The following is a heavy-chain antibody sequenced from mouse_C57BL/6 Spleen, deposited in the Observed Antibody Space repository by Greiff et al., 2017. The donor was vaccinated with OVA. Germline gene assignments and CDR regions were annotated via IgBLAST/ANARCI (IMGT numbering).Heavy chain of an antibody. J-gene: IGHJ4*01. CDR1: GFSLTSYA. Sequence: VQGVESGPGLVAPSQSLSITCTVSGFSLTSYAISWVRQPPGKGLEWLGVIWTGGGTNYNSALKSRLSISKDNSKSQVFLKMNSLQTDDTARYYCAKITTVVAGDAMDYWGQGTSVTVSS. CDR3: AKITTVVAGDAMDY. D-gene: IGHD1-1*01. CDR2: IWTGGGT. V-gene: IGHV2-9-1*01.